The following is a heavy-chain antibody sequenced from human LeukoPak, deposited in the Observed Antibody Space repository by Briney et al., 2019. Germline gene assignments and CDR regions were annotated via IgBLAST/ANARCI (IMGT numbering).Heavy chain of an antibody. D-gene: IGHD6-19*01. CDR1: GYTFTSYG. CDR2: ISAYNGNT. CDR3: ARWGQNSGRAFDY. J-gene: IGHJ4*02. Sequence: ASVKVSCKASGYTFTSYGVSWVRQAPGQGLEWMGWISAYNGNTNYAQKFQGRVTITADKSTSTAYMELSSLRSEDTAVYYCARWGQNSGRAFDYWGQGTLVTVSS. V-gene: IGHV1-18*01.